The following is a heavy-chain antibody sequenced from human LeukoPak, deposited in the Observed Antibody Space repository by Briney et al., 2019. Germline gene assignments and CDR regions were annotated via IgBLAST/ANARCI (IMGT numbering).Heavy chain of an antibody. CDR1: GFTFSSYA. J-gene: IGHJ4*02. Sequence: GGSLRLSCAASGFTFSSYAMSWVRQAPGKGLEWVSAISGSGGSTYYADSVKGRFTISRDNSKNTLYLQMNSLRAEDTAVYYCARDLVFRGAVAGRGDYWGQGTLVTVSS. CDR3: ARDLVFRGAVAGRGDY. CDR2: ISGSGGST. D-gene: IGHD6-19*01. V-gene: IGHV3-23*01.